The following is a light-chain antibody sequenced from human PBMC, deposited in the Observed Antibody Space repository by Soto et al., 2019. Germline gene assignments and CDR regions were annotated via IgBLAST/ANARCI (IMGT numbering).Light chain of an antibody. CDR2: WAS. CDR1: QTVLFSSNSKNY. Sequence: DIVMTQSPDSLAVSLGERATIDCKSSQTVLFSSNSKNYLAWYQQKPGQPPKLLIYWASTRKSGVPDRFSGSGSGTDFTLTISSLQAEDVAVYYCHQYYTTPWTFGRGNKVEIK. CDR3: HQYYTTPWT. V-gene: IGKV4-1*01. J-gene: IGKJ1*01.